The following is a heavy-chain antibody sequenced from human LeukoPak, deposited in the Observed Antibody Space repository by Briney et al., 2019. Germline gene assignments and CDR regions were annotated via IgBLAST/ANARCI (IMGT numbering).Heavy chain of an antibody. CDR1: GFTFINYG. V-gene: IGHV3-33*08. Sequence: GGSLRLSCVVSGFTFINYGMHWVRQAPGKGLEWVAVIWYDGSNKYYADSVKGRFTISRDNSKNTLYLQMNSLRAEDTAVYYCARGYDSSGYAAFDIWGQGTMVTVPS. J-gene: IGHJ3*02. CDR3: ARGYDSSGYAAFDI. CDR2: IWYDGSNK. D-gene: IGHD3-22*01.